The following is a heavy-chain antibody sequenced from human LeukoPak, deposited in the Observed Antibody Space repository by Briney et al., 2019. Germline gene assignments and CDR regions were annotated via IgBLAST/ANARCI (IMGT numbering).Heavy chain of an antibody. D-gene: IGHD2-21*02. CDR1: GFTVNSNY. Sequence: GGSLRLSCAASGFTVNSNYMSWVRQAPGKGLEWVSVIYSGGSTYYADSVKGRFTISRDNSKNTLYLQMNSLRAEDTAVYYCASSGDYEVALDYWGQGTLVTVSS. J-gene: IGHJ4*02. CDR2: IYSGGST. CDR3: ASSGDYEVALDY. V-gene: IGHV3-53*01.